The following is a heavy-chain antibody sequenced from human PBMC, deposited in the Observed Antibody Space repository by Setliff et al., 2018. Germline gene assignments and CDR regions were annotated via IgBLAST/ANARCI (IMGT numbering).Heavy chain of an antibody. V-gene: IGHV4-4*02. CDR1: GGSISSSDW. CDR3: ARDSSGYGRGHAFDM. D-gene: IGHD3-22*01. CDR2: TYHGENT. J-gene: IGHJ3*02. Sequence: LSLTCDVSGGSISSSDWWSWVRQPPGKGLEWIGETYHGENTNYNPSLESRVTISLDESTNQFSLKMTSVTAADTAVYYCARDSSGYGRGHAFDMWGQGTMVTVSS.